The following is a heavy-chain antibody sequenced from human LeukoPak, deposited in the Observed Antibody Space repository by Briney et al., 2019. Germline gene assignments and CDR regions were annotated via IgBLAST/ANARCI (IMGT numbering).Heavy chain of an antibody. CDR2: IYPGDSDT. V-gene: IGHV5-51*01. J-gene: IGHJ6*02. CDR3: ARLGDYDILTGYPSPPPYYYYGMDV. CDR1: GYSLTSYW. D-gene: IGHD3-9*01. Sequence: GESLKISCEGSGYSLTSYWIGWVRQMPGKGLEWMGIIYPGDSDTRYSPSFQGQVTISADKSISTAYLQWSSLKASDTAMYYCARLGDYDILTGYPSPPPYYYYGMDVWGQGTTVTVSS.